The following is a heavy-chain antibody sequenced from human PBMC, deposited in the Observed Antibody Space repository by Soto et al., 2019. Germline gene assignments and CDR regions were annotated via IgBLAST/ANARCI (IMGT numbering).Heavy chain of an antibody. Sequence: SETLSLTCTVSGGSISTGGYYWSWIRQHPGRGLEWIGYIYHSGMTFSNPSLQSRVAISIDTSKNKFSLKLSSVTAADTAVYYCATVRWELHDAFDIWGQGTMVTV. CDR3: ATVRWELHDAFDI. CDR1: GGSISTGGYY. V-gene: IGHV4-31*03. J-gene: IGHJ3*02. CDR2: IYHSGMT. D-gene: IGHD1-26*01.